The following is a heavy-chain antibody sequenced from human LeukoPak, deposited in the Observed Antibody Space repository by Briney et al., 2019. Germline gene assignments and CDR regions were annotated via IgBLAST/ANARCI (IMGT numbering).Heavy chain of an antibody. CDR1: GYTFTSYG. CDR3: ARDWTRYSYGYC. CDR2: ISPYNGNT. Sequence: GASVKVSCKASGYTFTSYGISWVRQAPGQGLEWMGRISPYNGNTNYAQKVQGRVTMTTDTSTTTAYMELRSLRSDDTAVYYCARDWTRYSYGYCWGQGTLVTVSS. V-gene: IGHV1-18*01. J-gene: IGHJ4*02. D-gene: IGHD5-18*01.